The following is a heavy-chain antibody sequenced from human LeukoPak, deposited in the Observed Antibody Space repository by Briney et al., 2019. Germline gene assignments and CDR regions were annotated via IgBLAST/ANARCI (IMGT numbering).Heavy chain of an antibody. V-gene: IGHV2-5*01. J-gene: IGHJ4*02. CDR2: IYWNDDK. CDR3: AHKPQSYFDY. CDR1: RFSLGTSAGG. Sequence: SGPTLVNPTQTLPLTCSSSRFSLGTSAGGVGWIRQPPEKALEWLTLIYWNDDKRYSPSLKSRLTITKDTSKNQAVLTMTNMDPVDTATYYCAHKPQSYFDYWGQGTLVTVSS.